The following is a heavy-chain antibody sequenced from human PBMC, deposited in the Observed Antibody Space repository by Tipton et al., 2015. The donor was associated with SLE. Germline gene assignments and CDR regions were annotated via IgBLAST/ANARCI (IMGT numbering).Heavy chain of an antibody. CDR1: GFTFSSYA. V-gene: IGHV3-30*04. D-gene: IGHD1-26*01. CDR3: ATELGILWGVDY. Sequence: LSLTCAASGFTFSSYAMHWVRQAPGKGLEWVAVISYDGSNKYYADSVKGRFTISRDNSKNTLYLQMNSLRAEDTAVYYCATELGILWGVDYWGQGTLVTVSS. CDR2: ISYDGSNK. J-gene: IGHJ4*02.